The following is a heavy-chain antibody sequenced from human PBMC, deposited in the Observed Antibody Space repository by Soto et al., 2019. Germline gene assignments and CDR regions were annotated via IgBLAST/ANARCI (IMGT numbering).Heavy chain of an antibody. D-gene: IGHD4-17*01. CDR2: IWYDGSNK. J-gene: IGHJ2*01. CDR3: ARDSDYAYFDL. CDR1: GFTFSIYG. V-gene: IGHV3-33*01. Sequence: QVQLVESGGGVVQPGRSLRLSCAASGFTFSIYGMHWVRQAPGKGLEWVAVIWYDGSNKYYADSVKGRFTISRDNSKNTLYLQMNSLRAEDTAVYYCARDSDYAYFDLWGRGTLVTVSS.